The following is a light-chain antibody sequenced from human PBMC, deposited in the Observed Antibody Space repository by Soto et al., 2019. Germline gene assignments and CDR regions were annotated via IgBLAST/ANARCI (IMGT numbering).Light chain of an antibody. V-gene: IGKV2-28*01. CDR2: LGS. CDR1: QSLLHSNGYNY. Sequence: DIVMTQSPLSLPVTPGEPASISCRPSQSLLHSNGYNYLDWYLQKPGQSPQLLIYLGSNRSSGVPDRFSGSGSGTDFTLKISRVEAEDVGVYYCMQALQTRTFGQGTKVDIK. CDR3: MQALQTRT. J-gene: IGKJ1*01.